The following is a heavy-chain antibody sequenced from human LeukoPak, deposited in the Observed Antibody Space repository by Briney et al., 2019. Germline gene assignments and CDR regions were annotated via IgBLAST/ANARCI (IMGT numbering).Heavy chain of an antibody. CDR3: ARIESPYYYDSSGYFDPRLRVYYFDY. J-gene: IGHJ4*02. CDR2: INHSGST. Sequence: SETLSLTCTVSGGSISSSSYYWGWIRQPPGKGLEWIGEINHSGSTNYNPSLKSRVTISVDTSKNQFSLKLSSVTAADTAVYYCARIESPYYYDSSGYFDPRLRVYYFDYWGQGTLVTVSS. V-gene: IGHV4-39*07. CDR1: GGSISSSSYY. D-gene: IGHD3-22*01.